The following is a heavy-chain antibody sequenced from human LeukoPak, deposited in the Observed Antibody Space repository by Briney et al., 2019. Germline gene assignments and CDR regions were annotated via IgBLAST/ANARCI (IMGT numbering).Heavy chain of an antibody. V-gene: IGHV4-59*01. Sequence: SETLSLTCTVSGGSISSYYWSWIRQPPGKGLEWIGYIYYSGSTNYNPSLKSRVTISVDTSKNQFSLKLSSVTAADTAVYYCARTPKYYYYGMDVSGQGTTVTVSS. J-gene: IGHJ6*02. CDR2: IYYSGST. CDR1: GGSISSYY. CDR3: ARTPKYYYYGMDV.